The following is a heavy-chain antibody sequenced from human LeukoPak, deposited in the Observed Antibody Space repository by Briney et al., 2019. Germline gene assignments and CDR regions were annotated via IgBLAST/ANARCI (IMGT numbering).Heavy chain of an antibody. CDR2: ISSSGSTI. CDR1: GFTFSSRDW. J-gene: IGHJ5*02. D-gene: IGHD2-2*01. V-gene: IGHV3-48*03. Sequence: GGSLRLSYAASGFTFSSRDWMTWVRQAPGKGLEWVSYISSSGSTIYYADSVKGRFTISRDNAKSSLFLQMNSLRAEDTAVYYCAREGRPYCSSISCYGGFDPWGQGTLVTVSS. CDR3: AREGRPYCSSISCYGGFDP.